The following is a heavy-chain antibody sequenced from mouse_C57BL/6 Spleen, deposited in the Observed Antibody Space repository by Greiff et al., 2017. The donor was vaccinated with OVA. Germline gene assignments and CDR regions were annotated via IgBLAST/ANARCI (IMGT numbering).Heavy chain of an antibody. CDR3: ARRGGSAWFAY. CDR2: INPGSGGT. V-gene: IGHV1-54*01. J-gene: IGHJ3*01. CDR1: GYAFTNYL. Sequence: VQLVESGAELVRPGTSVKVSCKASGYAFTNYLIEWVKQRPGQGLEWIGVINPGSGGTNYNEKFKGKATLTADKSSSTAYMQLSSLTSEDSAVYFCARRGGSAWFAYWGQGTLVTVSA.